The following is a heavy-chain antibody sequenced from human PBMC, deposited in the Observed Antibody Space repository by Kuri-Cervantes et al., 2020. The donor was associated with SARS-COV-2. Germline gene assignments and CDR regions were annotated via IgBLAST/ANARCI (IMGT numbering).Heavy chain of an antibody. CDR1: GFTFSSYG. J-gene: IGHJ4*02. CDR2: ISYDGSNK. D-gene: IGHD5-18*01. Sequence: GGSLRLSCAASGFTFSSYGMHWVRQAPGKGLEWVAVISYDGSNKYYADSVKGRFTISRDNSKNTLYLRMNSLRAEDTAVYYCAKGGYSYGYAGHFDYWGQGTLVTVSS. CDR3: AKGGYSYGYAGHFDY. V-gene: IGHV3-30*18.